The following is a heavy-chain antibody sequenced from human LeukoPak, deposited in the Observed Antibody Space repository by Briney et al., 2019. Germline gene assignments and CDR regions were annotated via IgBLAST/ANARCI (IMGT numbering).Heavy chain of an antibody. D-gene: IGHD1-26*01. J-gene: IGHJ3*02. CDR2: LDPEDGET. CDR3: ATGALGAFDI. V-gene: IGHV1-24*01. Sequence: ASVKVSCKVSGYTLTVLSMHWVRQAPGKGLEWMGGLDPEDGETIYAQKFQGRVTMTEDTSTDTAYMELSSLRSEDTAVYYCATGALGAFDIWGQGTMVTVSS. CDR1: GYTLTVLS.